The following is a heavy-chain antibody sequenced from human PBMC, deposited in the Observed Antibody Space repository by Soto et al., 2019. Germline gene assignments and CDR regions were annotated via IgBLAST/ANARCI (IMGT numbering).Heavy chain of an antibody. D-gene: IGHD3-10*02. CDR3: AKKVSGAGDTYNLHY. CDR1: GFTFSSYA. J-gene: IGHJ4*02. CDR2: LSGSGTST. Sequence: EVQLLESGGGLVQPGGSLRLSCAASGFTFSSYAMSWVRQAPGKGLEWVSALSGSGTSTYYAGSVKGRFTISRDNSKNTLYLQMTSLRAEDTAVYDCAKKVSGAGDTYNLHYWGQGTLVTVSS. V-gene: IGHV3-23*01.